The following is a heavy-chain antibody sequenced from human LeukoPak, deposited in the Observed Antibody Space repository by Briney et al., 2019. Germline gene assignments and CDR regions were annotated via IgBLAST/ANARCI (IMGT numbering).Heavy chain of an antibody. CDR3: ARVTMIVGGAFDI. Sequence: SVKVSCKASGGTFSSYAISWVRQAPGQGLEWMGGIIPIFGTANYAQKFQGRVTITTDESTSTAYMELSSLRSEDTAVYYCARVTMIVGGAFDIWGQGTMVTVSS. CDR2: IIPIFGTA. V-gene: IGHV1-69*05. J-gene: IGHJ3*02. D-gene: IGHD3-22*01. CDR1: GGTFSSYA.